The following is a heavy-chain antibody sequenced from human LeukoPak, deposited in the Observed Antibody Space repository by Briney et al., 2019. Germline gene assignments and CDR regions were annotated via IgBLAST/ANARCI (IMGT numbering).Heavy chain of an antibody. CDR2: ISGSGGST. J-gene: IGHJ4*02. V-gene: IGHV3-23*01. CDR3: ANLGAVAGQRYFDY. Sequence: GGSLRLSCAASGFTFSSYAMSCVRQAPGKGLEWVSAISGSGGSTYYADSVKGRFTISRDNSKNTLYLQMNSLRAEDTAVYYCANLGAVAGQRYFDYWGQGTLATVSS. CDR1: GFTFSSYA. D-gene: IGHD6-19*01.